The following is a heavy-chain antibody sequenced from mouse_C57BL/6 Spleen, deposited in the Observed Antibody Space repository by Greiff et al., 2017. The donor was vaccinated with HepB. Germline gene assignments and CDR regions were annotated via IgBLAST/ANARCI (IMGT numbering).Heavy chain of an antibody. J-gene: IGHJ2*01. V-gene: IGHV1-53*01. Sequence: VKLQQPGTELVKPGASVKLSCKASGYTFTSYWMHWVKQRPGQGLEWIGNINPSNGGTNYNEKFKSKATLTVDKSSSTAYMQLSSLTSEDSAVYYCARGKDYDYGAWYFDYWGQGTTLTVSS. CDR2: INPSNGGT. CDR3: ARGKDYDYGAWYFDY. CDR1: GYTFTSYW. D-gene: IGHD2-4*01.